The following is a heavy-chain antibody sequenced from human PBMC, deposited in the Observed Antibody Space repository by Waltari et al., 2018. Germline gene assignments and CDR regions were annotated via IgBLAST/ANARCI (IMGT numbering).Heavy chain of an antibody. J-gene: IGHJ4*02. CDR1: GFSFSGSS. CDR3: SGGEVTGTDF. CDR2: IRREPYNYAT. Sequence: EVQVVESGGGLVQPGGSLKLSCATSGFSFSGSSIHGVRQTSGKGLEWVGRIRREPYNYATAYSASVKGRFTISRDDSKNTAFQQMNSLMTEDTAVYYCSGGEVTGTDFWGQGTLVTVSS. D-gene: IGHD6-19*01. V-gene: IGHV3-73*01.